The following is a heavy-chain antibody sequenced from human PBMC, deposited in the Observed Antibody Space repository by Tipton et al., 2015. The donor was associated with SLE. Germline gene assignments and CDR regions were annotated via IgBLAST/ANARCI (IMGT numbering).Heavy chain of an antibody. D-gene: IGHD2-2*02. CDR2: IYSGGST. CDR3: AKDLGYCSSTSCYIYYYYYGMDV. CDR1: GFTVSSNY. J-gene: IGHJ6*02. Sequence: SLRLSCAASGFTVSSNYMSWVRQAPGKGLEWVSVIYSGGSTYYADSGKGRLTISRDNSKKTLYLQMNSLRAEDTAVYYCAKDLGYCSSTSCYIYYYYYGMDVWGQGTTVTVSS. V-gene: IGHV3-53*05.